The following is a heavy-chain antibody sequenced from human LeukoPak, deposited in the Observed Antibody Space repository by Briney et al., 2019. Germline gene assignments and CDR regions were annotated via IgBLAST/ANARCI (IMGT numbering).Heavy chain of an antibody. CDR3: ARDMGGSYFTGAFDI. Sequence: ASVKVSCKASGYTFTSYGISWVRQAPGQGLEWMGWINAGNGNTKYSQEFQGRVTITRDTSASTAYMELSSLRSEDMAVYCCARDMGGSYFTGAFDIWGQGTMVTVSS. CDR1: GYTFTSYG. CDR2: INAGNGNT. D-gene: IGHD1-26*01. V-gene: IGHV1-3*03. J-gene: IGHJ3*02.